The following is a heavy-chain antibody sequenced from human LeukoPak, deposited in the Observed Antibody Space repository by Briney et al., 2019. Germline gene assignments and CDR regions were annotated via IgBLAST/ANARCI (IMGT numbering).Heavy chain of an antibody. CDR3: AKVPILGV. CDR2: ISGSGGST. CDR1: GFTFDDYA. Sequence: PGGSLRLSCAASGFTFDDYAMHWVRQAPGKGLEWVSGISGSGGSTYYADSVKGRFTISRDNSKNTLYLQMNSLRAEDTAVYYCAKVPILGVWGQGTTVTVSS. J-gene: IGHJ6*02. V-gene: IGHV3-23*01.